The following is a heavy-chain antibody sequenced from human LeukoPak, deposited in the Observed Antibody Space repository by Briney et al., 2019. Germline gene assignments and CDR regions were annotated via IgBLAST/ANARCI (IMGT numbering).Heavy chain of an antibody. CDR1: GFTLSSHG. D-gene: IGHD3-22*01. CDR2: ILYDGSNE. Sequence: GTSLRLSCAASGFTLSSHGMHWVRQAPGMGLEWVALILYDGSNEYYADSVQGRFTISRDSSRNTLYLQMNSLRAEDTAVYYCAKDGTGGYYYLDYWGQGTLVTVSS. CDR3: AKDGTGGYYYLDY. V-gene: IGHV3-30*18. J-gene: IGHJ4*02.